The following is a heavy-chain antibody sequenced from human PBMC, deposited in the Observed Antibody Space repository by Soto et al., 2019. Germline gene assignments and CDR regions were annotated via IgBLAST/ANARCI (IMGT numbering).Heavy chain of an antibody. CDR1: GGSISSSSYY. J-gene: IGHJ4*02. V-gene: IGHV4-39*01. CDR2: IYYSGST. D-gene: IGHD5-18*01. Sequence: SETLSLTCTVSGGSISSSSYYWGWIRQPPGKGLEWIGSIYYSGSTYYNPSLKSRVTISVDTSKNQFSLKLSSVTAADTAVYYCARHSTVWWIQGGSQVLQYFDYWGQGTLVTVSS. CDR3: ARHSTVWWIQGGSQVLQYFDY.